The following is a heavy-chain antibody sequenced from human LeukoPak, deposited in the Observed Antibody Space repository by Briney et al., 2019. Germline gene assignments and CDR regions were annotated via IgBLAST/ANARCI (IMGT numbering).Heavy chain of an antibody. J-gene: IGHJ4*02. CDR2: NRSKSNNYAT. Sequence: GGSLRLSCAASGFTFSGSAMHWIRQASGKGLEWVGRNRSKSNNYATTYGASVNGRFTISRDESKNTAYLQMNSLKVEDTAVYYCTRRYYHDSSGYYNGDYWGQGTLVTVSS. V-gene: IGHV3-73*01. D-gene: IGHD3-22*01. CDR1: GFTFSGSA. CDR3: TRRYYHDSSGYYNGDY.